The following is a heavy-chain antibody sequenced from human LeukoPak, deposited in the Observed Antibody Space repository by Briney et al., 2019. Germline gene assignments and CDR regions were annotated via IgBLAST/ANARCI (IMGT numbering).Heavy chain of an antibody. V-gene: IGHV3-74*01. CDR3: ARPAVAGLRAGGYDY. CDR1: GVSFSSYW. D-gene: IGHD6-19*01. Sequence: GGSLRLSCAASGVSFSSYWMHWVRQAPGKGLVWVSRISSDGSIINYADSVKGRFTISRDNAKNTLYLQMNSLRVEDTAVYYCARPAVAGLRAGGYDYWGQGTLVTVSS. J-gene: IGHJ4*02. CDR2: ISSDGSII.